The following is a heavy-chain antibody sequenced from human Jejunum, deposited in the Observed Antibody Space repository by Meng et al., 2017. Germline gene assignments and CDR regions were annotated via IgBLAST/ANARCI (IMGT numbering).Heavy chain of an antibody. V-gene: IGHV3-9*03. J-gene: IGHJ3*02. CDR2: ISWNSFST. D-gene: IGHD2-21*02. CDR3: AKDIYHYTDCVSGQSNGFDI. CDR1: GFTFDDYA. Sequence: SLKISCAAFGFTFDDYAMHWVRLTPGKGLEWVSGISWNSFSTGYADSVKGRFTISRDNAKNSLYLHMDSLRPEDMALYYCAKDIYHYTDCVSGQSNGFDIWGQGTMVTVSS.